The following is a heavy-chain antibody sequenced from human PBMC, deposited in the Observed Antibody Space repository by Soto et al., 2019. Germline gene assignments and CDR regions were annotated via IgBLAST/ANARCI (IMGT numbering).Heavy chain of an antibody. CDR2: ISSSGSTI. D-gene: IGHD6-19*01. CDR3: AREYSSGWYDAFDI. Sequence: PGGSLRLSCAASGFTFSSYEMNWVRQAPGKGLEWVSYISSSGSTIYYADSVKGRFTISRDNAKNSLYLQMNSLRAEDTAVYYCAREYSSGWYDAFDIWGQGXMVTVS. V-gene: IGHV3-48*03. J-gene: IGHJ3*02. CDR1: GFTFSSYE.